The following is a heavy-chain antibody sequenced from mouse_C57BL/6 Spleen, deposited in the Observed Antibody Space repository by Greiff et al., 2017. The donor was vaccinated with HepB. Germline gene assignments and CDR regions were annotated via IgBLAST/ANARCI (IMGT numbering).Heavy chain of an antibody. V-gene: IGHV1-19*01. J-gene: IGHJ1*03. Sequence: EVKLQQSGPVLVKPGASVKMSCKASGYTFTDYYMNWVKQSHGKSLEWIGVINPYNGGTSYNQKFKGKATLTVDKSSSTAYMELNSLTSEDSAVYYCARAYDYDERNWYFDVWGTGTTVTVSS. D-gene: IGHD2-4*01. CDR2: INPYNGGT. CDR3: ARAYDYDERNWYFDV. CDR1: GYTFTDYY.